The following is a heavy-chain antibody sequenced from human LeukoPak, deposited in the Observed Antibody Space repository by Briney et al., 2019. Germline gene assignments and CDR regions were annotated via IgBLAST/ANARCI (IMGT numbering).Heavy chain of an antibody. V-gene: IGHV4-34*01. CDR2: INPSRNT. J-gene: IGHJ6*03. CDR1: GGSFSGYY. CDR3: ARTGGSFYFYYYMDV. Sequence: SETLSLTCAVFGGSFSGYYWNWIRQPPGKGLEWIGQINPSRNTNYNPSLKSRVTISVDTSKNQFSLKLSSVTAADTAVYYCARTGGSFYFYYYMDVWGKGTTVTVSS. D-gene: IGHD1-26*01.